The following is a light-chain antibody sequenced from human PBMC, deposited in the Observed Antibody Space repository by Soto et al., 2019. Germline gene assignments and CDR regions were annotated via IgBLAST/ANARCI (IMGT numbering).Light chain of an antibody. Sequence: QSVLTQPASVSGSPGQSITISCTGTSSDVGGYNSVSWYQHHPGKAPKLILYDVGERPSGVSYRFSGSKSGNTASLTISGLQHADDAAYFCSSYTAGMTNVFGSGTKLTVL. CDR1: SSDVGGYNS. CDR2: DVG. CDR3: SSYTAGMTNV. V-gene: IGLV2-14*03. J-gene: IGLJ1*01.